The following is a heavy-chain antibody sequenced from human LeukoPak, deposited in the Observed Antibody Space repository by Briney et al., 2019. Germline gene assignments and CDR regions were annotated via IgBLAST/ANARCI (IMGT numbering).Heavy chain of an antibody. V-gene: IGHV3-23*01. CDR1: GFTFSNYA. J-gene: IGHJ4*02. CDR2: ISGGGVST. Sequence: GGSLRLSCAASGFTFSNYAMSWVRQAPGTGLEWVSAISGGGVSTYYADSVKGRFTISRDNSKNTLNLQMNSLRAEDTAVYYCARLISSSARGYFDYWGQGTLVTVSS. CDR3: ARLISSSARGYFDY. D-gene: IGHD6-6*01.